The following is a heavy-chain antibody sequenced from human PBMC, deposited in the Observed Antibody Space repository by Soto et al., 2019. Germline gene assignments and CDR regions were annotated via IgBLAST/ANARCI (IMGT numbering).Heavy chain of an antibody. CDR3: ARSRGGVMITFGRVINGMDV. D-gene: IGHD3-16*02. CDR1: GGSISSGDYY. V-gene: IGHV4-30-4*01. J-gene: IGHJ6*02. Sequence: PSETLSLTCTVSGGSISSGDYYWSWIRQPPGKGLEWIGYIYYSGSTYYNPSLKSRVTISVDTSKNQFSLKLSSVTAADTAVYYCARSRGGVMITFGRVINGMDVWGQGTTVTGSS. CDR2: IYYSGST.